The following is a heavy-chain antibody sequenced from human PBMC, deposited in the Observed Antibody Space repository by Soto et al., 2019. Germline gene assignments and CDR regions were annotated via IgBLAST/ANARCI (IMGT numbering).Heavy chain of an antibody. CDR3: ARAHGSGSYYGWFDP. D-gene: IGHD3-10*01. CDR1: GYTFINNY. V-gene: IGHV1-46*01. J-gene: IGHJ5*02. Sequence: QVQLLQSGAEVKKPGASVKVSCQASGYTFINNYLHGVRQAPGQGLEWMGLINPSFGTTTYAQNFQGRVTMTSDTSTSTVFMQLNTLRSDDTAVYYCARAHGSGSYYGWFDPWGQGTLVTVSS. CDR2: INPSFGTT.